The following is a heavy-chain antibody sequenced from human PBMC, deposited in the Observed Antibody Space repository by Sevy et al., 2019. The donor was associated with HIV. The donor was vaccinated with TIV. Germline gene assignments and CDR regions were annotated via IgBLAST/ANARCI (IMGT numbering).Heavy chain of an antibody. CDR3: AKGTLIGAAGLDAFDI. Sequence: GGSRRLSCAASGFTFSSYAMNWVRQAPGKGLEWVSSGSGGNTYYADSVKGRFTISRDSSKNTVSLQMNSLRAEDSAIYYCAKGTLIGAAGLDAFDIWGQGTKVTVSS. J-gene: IGHJ3*02. V-gene: IGHV3-23*01. CDR1: GFTFSSYA. CDR2: SGSGGNT. D-gene: IGHD6-13*01.